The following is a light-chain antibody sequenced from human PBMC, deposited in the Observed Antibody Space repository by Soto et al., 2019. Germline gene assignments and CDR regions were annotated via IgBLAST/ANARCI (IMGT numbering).Light chain of an antibody. CDR3: QQYNDWPPIT. CDR2: YAS. CDR1: QSVSNN. V-gene: IGKV3-15*01. J-gene: IGKJ5*01. Sequence: IMRTQSPVTLSVSPGERATLSCRASQSVSNNLAWYQQKPGQAPRLLIYYASTRATGIPARFSGSGSGTEFTLTIGSLQSEDFALYYCQQYNDWPPITFGQGTRLEIK.